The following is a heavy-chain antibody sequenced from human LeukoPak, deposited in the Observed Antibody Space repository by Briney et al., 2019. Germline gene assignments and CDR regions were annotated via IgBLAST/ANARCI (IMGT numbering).Heavy chain of an antibody. Sequence: SETLSLTCSVSGGSISSYYWNWIRQPPGKGLEWIGSISYSGNTNYNPSLESRVTISVDTSKNQISLKLSSVTAADTAIYYCARAPERWYSYGSYTYHYMDVWGRGTTVTVSS. V-gene: IGHV4-59*01. CDR2: ISYSGNT. CDR3: ARAPERWYSYGSYTYHYMDV. D-gene: IGHD3-10*01. J-gene: IGHJ6*03. CDR1: GGSISSYY.